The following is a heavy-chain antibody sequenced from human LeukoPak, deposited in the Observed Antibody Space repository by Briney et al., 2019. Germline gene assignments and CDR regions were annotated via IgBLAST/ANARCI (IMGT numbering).Heavy chain of an antibody. D-gene: IGHD3/OR15-3a*01. Sequence: GGSLRLTCAASGFTFRTFSMNWVRQAPGKGLEWLSYISSGGTPIYYADSVKGRFTISRDDAQNLVYLQMNSLRAEDTAVYYCTYLRTPYYNDKWLDPWGQGALVTVSS. V-gene: IGHV3-48*04. CDR2: ISSGGTPI. CDR3: TYLRTPYYNDKWLDP. CDR1: GFTFRTFS. J-gene: IGHJ5*02.